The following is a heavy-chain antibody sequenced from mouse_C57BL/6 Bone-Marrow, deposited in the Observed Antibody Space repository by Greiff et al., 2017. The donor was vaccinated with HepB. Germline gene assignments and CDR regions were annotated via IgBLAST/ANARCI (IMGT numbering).Heavy chain of an antibody. CDR2: IDPSDSYT. J-gene: IGHJ2*01. V-gene: IGHV1-69*01. CDR3: ARRDGKDYFDY. CDR1: GYTFTSYW. D-gene: IGHD2-1*01. Sequence: QVQLQQPGAELVMPGASVKLSCKASGYTFTSYWMHWVKQRPGQGLEWIGEIDPSDSYTNYNQKFKGKSTLTVDKSSSTAYMQLSSLTSEDSAVYYSARRDGKDYFDYWGQGTTLTVSS.